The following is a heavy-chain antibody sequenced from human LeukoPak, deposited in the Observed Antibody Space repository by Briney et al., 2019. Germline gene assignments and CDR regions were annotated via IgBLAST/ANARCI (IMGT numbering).Heavy chain of an antibody. CDR3: ARTSHESVLYWSDP. CDR2: ISGYNGNT. J-gene: IGHJ5*02. V-gene: IGHV1-18*01. D-gene: IGHD3-16*01. CDR1: GYTFTTYG. Sequence: APVKVSCKASGYTFTTYGIGWVRQAPGQGLEWVGWISGYNGNTNYAQKFQGRVTMTTDTSTSTAYMELRSLRSDDTAVYYCARTSHESVLYWSDPWGQGTLVNVSS.